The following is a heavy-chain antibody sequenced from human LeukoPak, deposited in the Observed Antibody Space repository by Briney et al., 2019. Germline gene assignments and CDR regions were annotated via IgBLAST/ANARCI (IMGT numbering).Heavy chain of an antibody. CDR2: MNPNSGNT. D-gene: IGHD2-2*01. Sequence: GASVKVSCKASGYTFTSYDINWVRQATGQGLEWMGWMNPNSGNTGYAQKFQGRVTMTRNTSISTAYMELSSLRSEDTAVYYCARDGEDCSSTSCYPDYWGQGTLVTVSS. J-gene: IGHJ4*02. V-gene: IGHV1-8*01. CDR1: GYTFTSYD. CDR3: ARDGEDCSSTSCYPDY.